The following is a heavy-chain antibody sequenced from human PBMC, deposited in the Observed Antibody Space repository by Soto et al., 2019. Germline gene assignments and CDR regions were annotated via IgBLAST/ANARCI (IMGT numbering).Heavy chain of an antibody. D-gene: IGHD6-19*01. CDR2: ISGSGGST. CDR1: GFTFSSYW. J-gene: IGHJ1*01. CDR3: ARGNPYRSWWGEH. Sequence: GGSLRLSCAASGFTFSSYWMHWVRQAPGKGLEWVSAISGSGGSTYYADSVKGRFTISRDNSKNTLYLQMNSLRADDTAVYYCARGNPYRSWWGEHWGQGTLVTVS. V-gene: IGHV3-23*01.